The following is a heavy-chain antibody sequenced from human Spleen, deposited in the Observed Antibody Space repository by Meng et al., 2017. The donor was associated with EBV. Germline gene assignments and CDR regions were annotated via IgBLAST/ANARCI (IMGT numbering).Heavy chain of an antibody. D-gene: IGHD1-14*01. CDR2: FDPEDGER. CDR1: GYTLNEIS. CDR3: ATVVTGHSFTWGWFDP. V-gene: IGHV1-24*01. Sequence: VQVVKFGAGVKKPGASVKVSCKVSGYTLNEISMHWVRQAPGKGLEWMAGFDPEDGERIYAKKFQGRVTLTEDSSTGTSYMELSTLRSEDTAVYYYATVVTGHSFTWGWFDPWGQGTLVTVSS. J-gene: IGHJ5*02.